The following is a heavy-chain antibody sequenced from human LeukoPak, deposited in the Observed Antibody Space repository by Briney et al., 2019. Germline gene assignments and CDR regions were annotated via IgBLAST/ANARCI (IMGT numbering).Heavy chain of an antibody. CDR1: GGSISSYY. Sequence: SETLSLTCTVSGGSISSYYWSWIRQPPGKGLEWIGYIYYSGSTNYNPSLKSRVTISVDTSKNQFSLKLSSVTAADTAVYYCARLRRYCTNGVCYIWVDYWGQGTLVTVSS. V-gene: IGHV4-59*01. CDR2: IYYSGST. D-gene: IGHD2-8*01. J-gene: IGHJ4*02. CDR3: ARLRRYCTNGVCYIWVDY.